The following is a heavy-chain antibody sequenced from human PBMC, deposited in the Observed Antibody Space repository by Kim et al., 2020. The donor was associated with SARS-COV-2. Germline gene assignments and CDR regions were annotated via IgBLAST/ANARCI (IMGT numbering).Heavy chain of an antibody. V-gene: IGHV5-51*03. Sequence: GESLKISCKGSGYSFTSYWIGWVRQMPGKGLEWMGIIYPGDSDTRYSPSFQGQVTISADKSISTAYLQWSSLKASDTAMYYCARLPINSGYDWGFDYWGQGTLVTVSS. J-gene: IGHJ4*02. CDR1: GYSFTSYW. CDR2: IYPGDSDT. CDR3: ARLPINSGYDWGFDY. D-gene: IGHD5-12*01.